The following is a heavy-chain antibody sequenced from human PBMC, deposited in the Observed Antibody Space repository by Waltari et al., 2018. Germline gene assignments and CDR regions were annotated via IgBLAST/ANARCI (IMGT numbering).Heavy chain of an antibody. CDR3: AKDADYDSSGYVYDY. CDR1: GFTFRTYA. D-gene: IGHD3-22*01. Sequence: EVQLLESGGGLEQRGGSLRLSCAASGFTFRTYALTGVRQAPGKGLEWVSVISGSGSGTYYADSVKGRFTISRDNSKNTLYLQMNSLRGEDTAVYYCAKDADYDSSGYVYDYWGQGTLVTVSS. J-gene: IGHJ4*02. CDR2: ISGSGSGT. V-gene: IGHV3-23*01.